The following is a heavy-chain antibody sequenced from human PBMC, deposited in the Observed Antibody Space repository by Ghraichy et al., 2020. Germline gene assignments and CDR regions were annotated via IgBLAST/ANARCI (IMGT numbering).Heavy chain of an antibody. CDR1: GFTFSDYY. J-gene: IGHJ4*02. D-gene: IGHD5-18*01. Sequence: GGSLRLSCAASGFTFSDYYMSWIRQAPGKGLEWVSYISSSSSYTNYADSVKGRFTISRDNAKNSLYLQMNSLRAEDTAVYYCARAGEDTAMDANPDYWGQGTLVTVSS. V-gene: IGHV3-11*06. CDR3: ARAGEDTAMDANPDY. CDR2: ISSSSSYT.